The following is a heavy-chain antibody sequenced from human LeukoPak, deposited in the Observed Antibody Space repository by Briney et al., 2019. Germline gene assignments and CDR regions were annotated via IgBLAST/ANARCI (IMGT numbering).Heavy chain of an antibody. Sequence: SETLSLTCTVSGGSISSGDYYWSWIRQPPGKGLEWIGYIYYSGSTYYNPSLKSRVTISVDTSKNQFSLKVNSVTAADTAVYYCAGGKRGIVDPFDYWGQETLVTVSS. CDR1: GGSISSGDYY. J-gene: IGHJ4*02. V-gene: IGHV4-30-4*01. CDR2: IYYSGST. CDR3: AGGKRGIVDPFDY. D-gene: IGHD1-26*01.